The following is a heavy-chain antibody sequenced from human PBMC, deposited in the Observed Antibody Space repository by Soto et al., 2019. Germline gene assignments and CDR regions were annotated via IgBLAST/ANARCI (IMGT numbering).Heavy chain of an antibody. Sequence: SETLSLTCAFSVGSLIDYYWPWIRQSPGKGLEWIGEIHPSGSTYYNPSLRSRVTISVDTSKNQFSLKLTSLTAADTAIYYCARGRDEYKLGNVWGHGTTVTVSS. J-gene: IGHJ6*02. V-gene: IGHV4-34*01. D-gene: IGHD1-1*01. CDR1: VGSLIDYY. CDR2: IHPSGST. CDR3: ARGRDEYKLGNV.